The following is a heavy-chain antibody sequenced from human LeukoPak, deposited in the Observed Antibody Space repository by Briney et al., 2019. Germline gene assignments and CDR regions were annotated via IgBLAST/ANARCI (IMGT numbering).Heavy chain of an antibody. CDR3: AKRGSNTWSDFDY. D-gene: IGHD6-13*01. J-gene: IGHJ4*02. CDR2: IYYSGIT. Sequence: SETLSLTCTVSGGPISTYYWSWIRQPPGKGLEWIGYIYYSGITNYNPSLKSRATISVDTSKNQFSLKLNSVTAADTAVYYCAKRGSNTWSDFDYWGQGTLATVSS. CDR1: GGPISTYY. V-gene: IGHV4-59*08.